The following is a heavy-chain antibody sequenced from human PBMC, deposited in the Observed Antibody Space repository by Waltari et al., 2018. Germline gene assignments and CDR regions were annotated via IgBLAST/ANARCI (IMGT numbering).Heavy chain of an antibody. D-gene: IGHD4-17*01. Sequence: EVQLVESGGGLIQPGGSLRLSCAASGFTVSSHYMSWVRKAPGKGLEWVSVIYSGGSTYYADSVKGRFTIARDNSKNTLYLQMNSLRAEDTAVYYCARGRGDGDPENNWFDPWGQGTLVTVSS. CDR1: GFTVSSHY. V-gene: IGHV3-53*01. CDR2: IYSGGST. J-gene: IGHJ5*02. CDR3: ARGRGDGDPENNWFDP.